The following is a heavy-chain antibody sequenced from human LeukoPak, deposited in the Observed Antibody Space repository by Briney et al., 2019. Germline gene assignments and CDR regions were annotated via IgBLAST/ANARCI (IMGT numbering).Heavy chain of an antibody. D-gene: IGHD3-10*02. CDR1: GFTFSGYE. V-gene: IGHV3-48*03. J-gene: IGHJ6*04. Sequence: GGSLRLSCAASGFTFSGYEMNWVRQAPGKGLEWVSYISSSGSTIYYADSVKGRFTISRDNAKNSLYLQMNSLRAEDTAVYYCAELGITMIGGVWGKGTTVTISS. CDR2: ISSSGSTI. CDR3: AELGITMIGGV.